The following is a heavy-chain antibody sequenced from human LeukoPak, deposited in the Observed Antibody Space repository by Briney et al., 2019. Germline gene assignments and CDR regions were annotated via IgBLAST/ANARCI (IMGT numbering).Heavy chain of an antibody. CDR3: ARDRSFAAASANGPLGY. D-gene: IGHD2-8*01. Sequence: GRSLRLSCTASGCTFSSHGMHWVRQAPGKGLEWVAVIWYDGSNSYYVDSVKGRFTISRDNSKNTLYLKMNSLTAEDTAVYYCARDRSFAAASANGPLGYWGQGTLVTVSS. CDR1: GCTFSSHG. CDR2: IWYDGSNS. J-gene: IGHJ4*02. V-gene: IGHV3-33*01.